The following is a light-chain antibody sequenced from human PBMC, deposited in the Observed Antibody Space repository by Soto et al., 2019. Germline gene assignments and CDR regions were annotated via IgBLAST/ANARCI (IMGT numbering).Light chain of an antibody. J-gene: IGLJ2*01. Sequence: QSALTQPASVSGSPGQSITISCTGTSSDVGSYNLVSWYQQHPGKAPKLMIYEGSNGPSGVSNRFSGSKSGNTACLTISGLQAEDEADYYCCSYAGSSTFDVVFGGGTKVTVL. CDR1: SSDVGSYNL. V-gene: IGLV2-23*03. CDR2: EGS. CDR3: CSYAGSSTFDVV.